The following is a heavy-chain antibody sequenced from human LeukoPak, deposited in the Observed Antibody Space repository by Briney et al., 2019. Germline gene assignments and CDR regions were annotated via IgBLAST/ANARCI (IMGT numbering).Heavy chain of an antibody. CDR2: IYYSGST. J-gene: IGHJ4*02. CDR1: GGSISSYY. D-gene: IGHD3-10*01. CDR3: ARDRSGPDGSGSYSFDY. V-gene: IGHV4-59*01. Sequence: SETLSLTCTVSGGSISSYYWSWIRQPPGKGLEWIGYIYYSGSTNYNPSLKSRVTISVDTSKNQFSLKLSSVTAADTAVYYCARDRSGPDGSGSYSFDYWGQGTLVTVSS.